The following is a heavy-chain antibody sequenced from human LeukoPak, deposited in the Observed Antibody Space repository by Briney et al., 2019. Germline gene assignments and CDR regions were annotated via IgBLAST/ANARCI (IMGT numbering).Heavy chain of an antibody. Sequence: SETLSLTCTVSGGSISSYYWSWIRQPPGKGLEWIGYIYYSGSTNYNPSLKSRVTISVDTSKNQFSLKLSSVTAADTAVYYCARVSRYCSSTSCHNWFDPWGQGTLVTVSS. V-gene: IGHV4-59*08. CDR1: GGSISSYY. D-gene: IGHD2-2*01. CDR2: IYYSGST. CDR3: ARVSRYCSSTSCHNWFDP. J-gene: IGHJ5*02.